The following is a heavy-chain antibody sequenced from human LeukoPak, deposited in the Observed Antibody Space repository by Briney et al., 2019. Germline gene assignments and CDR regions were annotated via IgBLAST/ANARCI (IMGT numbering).Heavy chain of an antibody. CDR1: GFTFSAYA. D-gene: IGHD6-13*01. Sequence: GGSLRLSCSASGFTFSAYAMNWVRQAPGKGLEWVSASSGSGGTTYYADSVKGRFTFSRDNSKNTVYLQMNSLRVEDTAVYYCARASMAAAGYYFDYWGQGTLVTVSS. V-gene: IGHV3-23*01. CDR3: ARASMAAAGYYFDY. CDR2: SSGSGGTT. J-gene: IGHJ4*02.